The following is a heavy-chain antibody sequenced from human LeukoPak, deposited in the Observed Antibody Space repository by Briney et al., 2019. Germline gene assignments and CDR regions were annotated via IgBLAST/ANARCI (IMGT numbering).Heavy chain of an antibody. D-gene: IGHD5-24*01. CDR1: GFTLSDYY. Sequence: GGSLRLSCAGSGFTLSDYYVNWLRQAPGKGLEWIAYISSSSRSVNYADSVKGRFTLSRDYAKNSVNLDMTSLRGEDTAIYYCARVHNTIYWGHGVLVTVSS. CDR2: ISSSSRSV. CDR3: ARVHNTIY. J-gene: IGHJ4*01. V-gene: IGHV3-11*04.